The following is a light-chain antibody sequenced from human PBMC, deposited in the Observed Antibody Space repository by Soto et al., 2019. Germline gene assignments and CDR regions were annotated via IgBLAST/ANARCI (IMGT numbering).Light chain of an antibody. Sequence: DLQMPQSPSSVSASVGDRVTITCRASQAIGDWLAWYQQKPGKAPNLLIYATSTLQSGVPSRFSGRGSETEFSLTISSLQPEDFATYYCQQADISQLTFGGGTRVEI. CDR3: QQADISQLT. J-gene: IGKJ4*01. CDR1: QAIGDW. CDR2: ATS. V-gene: IGKV1-12*01.